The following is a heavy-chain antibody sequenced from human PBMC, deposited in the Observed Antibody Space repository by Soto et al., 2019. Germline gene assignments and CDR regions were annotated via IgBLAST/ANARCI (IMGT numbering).Heavy chain of an antibody. V-gene: IGHV3-33*01. CDR3: ARGPGGVGATNAFDI. J-gene: IGHJ3*02. D-gene: IGHD1-26*01. CDR1: GFTFSSYG. CDR2: IWYDGSNK. Sequence: PGGSLRLSCAASGFTFSSYGMHWVRQAPGKGVEWVAVIWYDGSNKYYADSVKGRFTISRDNSKNTLYLQMNSLRAEDTAVYYCARGPGGVGATNAFDIWGQGTMVTVSS.